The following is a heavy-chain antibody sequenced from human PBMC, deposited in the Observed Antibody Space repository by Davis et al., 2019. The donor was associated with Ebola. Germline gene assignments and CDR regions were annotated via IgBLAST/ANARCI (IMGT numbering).Heavy chain of an antibody. CDR1: GYTFTSYA. CDR3: ARGRGVGATAGVFDY. Sequence: ASVKVSCKSSGYTFTSYAMHWVRQAPGQRLEWMGWINAGNGHTKYSQKFQGRVTITRDTSASTAYMELSSLRSEDTAVYYCARGRGVGATAGVFDYWGQGTLVTVSS. V-gene: IGHV1-3*01. D-gene: IGHD1-26*01. CDR2: INAGNGHT. J-gene: IGHJ4*02.